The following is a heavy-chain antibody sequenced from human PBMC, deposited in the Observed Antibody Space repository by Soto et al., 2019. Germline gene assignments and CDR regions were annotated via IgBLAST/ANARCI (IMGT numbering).Heavy chain of an antibody. J-gene: IGHJ3*02. Sequence: SETLSLTCTVSGGSISSGDYYWSWIRQPPGKGLEWIGYIYYSGSTYYNPSLKSRVTISVDTSKNQFSLKLSSVTAADTAVYYCARRVADIVLVPAAMGDDAFDIWGQGTMVT. D-gene: IGHD2-2*01. CDR1: GGSISSGDYY. CDR2: IYYSGST. V-gene: IGHV4-30-4*01. CDR3: ARRVADIVLVPAAMGDDAFDI.